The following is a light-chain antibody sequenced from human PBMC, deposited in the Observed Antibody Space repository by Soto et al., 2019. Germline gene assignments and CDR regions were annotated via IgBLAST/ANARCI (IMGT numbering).Light chain of an antibody. CDR1: QSVLYSTDNNNY. Sequence: DIVTTQSPDSLAVSLGERATINCKSSQSVLYSTDNNNYLAWYQQKPGQPPKLLIYWASTRDSGVPDRFSGSGSGTDFTLTISGLQAEDVAVYYCQQYSSAPLTFGGGTKVEIK. J-gene: IGKJ4*01. CDR2: WAS. CDR3: QQYSSAPLT. V-gene: IGKV4-1*01.